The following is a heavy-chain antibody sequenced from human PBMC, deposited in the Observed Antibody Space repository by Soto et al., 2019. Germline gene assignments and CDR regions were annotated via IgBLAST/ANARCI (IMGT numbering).Heavy chain of an antibody. CDR3: ARGTGTSWFDY. D-gene: IGHD2-15*01. J-gene: IGHJ4*02. Sequence: QVQLVQSGAEVKKPGASVKVSCKASGYTFTAHYIHWVRQGPGQGLEWMGCINTNNGGTNYAQKLKGWVTMTRDTSISTAYMEVGSLRFDDMAVYYCARGTGTSWFDYWGQGTLVTVSS. CDR1: GYTFTAHY. CDR2: INTNNGGT. V-gene: IGHV1-2*04.